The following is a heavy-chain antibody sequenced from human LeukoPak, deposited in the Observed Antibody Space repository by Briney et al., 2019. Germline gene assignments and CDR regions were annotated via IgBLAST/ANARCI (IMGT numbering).Heavy chain of an antibody. Sequence: GGSLRLSCAASGFTVSSSYMSWVRQAPGKGLEWVSFVYNDGTTYYADSVKGRFTISRDNSKNTLYLQVNSLRAEDTARYYCARQDSSGLYWGQGTLVTVSS. CDR2: VYNDGTT. CDR1: GFTVSSSY. J-gene: IGHJ4*02. D-gene: IGHD6-19*01. V-gene: IGHV3-53*01. CDR3: ARQDSSGLY.